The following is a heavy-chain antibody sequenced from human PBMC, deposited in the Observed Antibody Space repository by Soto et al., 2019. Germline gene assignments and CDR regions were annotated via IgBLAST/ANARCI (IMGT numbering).Heavy chain of an antibody. CDR2: VYPGDSDT. D-gene: IGHD1-7*01. V-gene: IGHV5-51*01. CDR3: AKDRNYPRDQFHY. CDR1: GYSFPSYW. J-gene: IGHJ4*02. Sequence: GSLKISCKGSGYSFPSYWIGWVRQMPGKGREWMGIVYPGDSDTRYSPSFQGQVTISADKSISTAYLHMDSLRAEDTAVYYCAKDRNYPRDQFHYWGQGTLVTVSS.